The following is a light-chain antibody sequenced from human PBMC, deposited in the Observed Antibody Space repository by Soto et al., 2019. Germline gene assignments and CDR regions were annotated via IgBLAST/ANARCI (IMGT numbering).Light chain of an antibody. CDR1: SSNIGAGYD. V-gene: IGLV1-40*01. Sequence: QSVLTQPPSVSGAPGQRVTISCTGSSSNIGAGYDVHWYQQLPGTAPKLLIYGNSNRPSGVPDRFSGSKSGTSASLAITGLQDEDEADYYCQSYDSSRGVFGGGTKLTVL. J-gene: IGLJ2*01. CDR2: GNS. CDR3: QSYDSSRGV.